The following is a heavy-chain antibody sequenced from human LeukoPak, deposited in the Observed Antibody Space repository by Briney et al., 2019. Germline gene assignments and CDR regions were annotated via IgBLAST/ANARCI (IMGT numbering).Heavy chain of an antibody. CDR3: ARAENSGSGGLDP. D-gene: IGHD2-15*01. CDR2: ITSSSHYI. CDR1: GFTFSNFA. J-gene: IGHJ5*02. V-gene: IGHV3-21*01. Sequence: GGSLRLSCAASGFTFSNFAISWVRQAPGKGLEWVSRITSSSHYIYYADSVKGRFTISRDNAKNSLYLDMSSLRADDTAVYYCARAENSGSGGLDPWGQGTLVTVSS.